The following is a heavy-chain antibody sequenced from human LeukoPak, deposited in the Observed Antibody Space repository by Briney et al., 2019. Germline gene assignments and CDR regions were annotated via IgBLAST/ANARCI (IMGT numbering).Heavy chain of an antibody. Sequence: ASVKVSCKASGYTFTGYYMHWVRQAPGQGLEWMGWINPNSGGTKYAQKFQGRVTMTRDTSISTAYMELSRLGSDDTAVCYCAREFEMATIGYWGQGTLVTVSS. CDR1: GYTFTGYY. J-gene: IGHJ4*02. CDR2: INPNSGGT. CDR3: AREFEMATIGY. D-gene: IGHD5-24*01. V-gene: IGHV1-2*02.